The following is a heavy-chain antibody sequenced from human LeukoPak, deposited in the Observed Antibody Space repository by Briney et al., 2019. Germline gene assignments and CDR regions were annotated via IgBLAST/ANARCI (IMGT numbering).Heavy chain of an antibody. CDR2: INDSGGRT. Sequence: PGGSLRLSCAASGFNFRSYVMTWVRQAPGRGLEWVSAINDSGGRTYYADSVKGRFTISRDNSKNTLYLQMNSLTAEDTAVYYCAKLRPPQYSSSWQGPYYFDYWGQGTLVTVSS. CDR1: GFNFRSYV. D-gene: IGHD6-13*01. J-gene: IGHJ4*02. V-gene: IGHV3-23*01. CDR3: AKLRPPQYSSSWQGPYYFDY.